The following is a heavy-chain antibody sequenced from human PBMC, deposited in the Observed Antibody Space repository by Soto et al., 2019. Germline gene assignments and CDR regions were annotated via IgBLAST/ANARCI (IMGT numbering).Heavy chain of an antibody. V-gene: IGHV4-39*01. CDR3: ARLYDFWSGYCDY. J-gene: IGHJ4*02. D-gene: IGHD3-3*01. Sequence: PSETLSLTCTVSGGSISSSSYYWGWIRQPPGKGLEWIGSIYYSGSTYYNPSLKSRVTISVDTSKNQFSLKLSSVTAADTAVYYCARLYDFWSGYCDYWGQGTLVPSPQ. CDR1: GGSISSSSYY. CDR2: IYYSGST.